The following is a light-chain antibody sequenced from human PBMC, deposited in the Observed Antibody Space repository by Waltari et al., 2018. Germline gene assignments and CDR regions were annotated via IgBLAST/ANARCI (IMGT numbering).Light chain of an antibody. J-gene: IGKJ4*01. CDR1: QDIKKY. V-gene: IGKV1-33*01. CDR3: QQYDDLPLT. CDR2: AAS. Sequence: DIQLTQSPSSLSASVGDRVTITCQASQDIKKYLNWYQQKPGKAPKLLIYAASSLQSGVPSRFSGSGSTTDFTFSITSLQPEDIETYYCQQYDDLPLTFGGGTKVEIK.